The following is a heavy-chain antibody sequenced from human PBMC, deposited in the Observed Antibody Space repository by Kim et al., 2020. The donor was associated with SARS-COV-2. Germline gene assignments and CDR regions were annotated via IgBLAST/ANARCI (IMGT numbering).Heavy chain of an antibody. CDR3: AKDRLIAVVWSGWFDP. V-gene: IGHV3-23*01. D-gene: IGHD6-19*01. J-gene: IGHJ5*02. CDR1: GFTFSSYA. CDR2: ISGSGDRM. Sequence: GGSLRLSCAASGFTFSSYAMNWVRQAPGKGLEWVSSISGSGDRMYYADSVKGRFTISRDNSKNTLYLQMSSLRAEDTAVYYCAKDRLIAVVWSGWFDPWGQGTLVTVSS.